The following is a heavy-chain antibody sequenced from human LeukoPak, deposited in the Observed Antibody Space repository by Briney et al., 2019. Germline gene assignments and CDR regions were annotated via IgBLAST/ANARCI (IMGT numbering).Heavy chain of an antibody. V-gene: IGHV3-23*01. D-gene: IGHD3-10*01. CDR2: KSGGST. CDR3: AKGSF. J-gene: IGHJ4*02. CDR1: GFTFSTSA. Sequence: GSLILSCVVSGFTFSTSAMSWVRQAPGKGLEWVSGKSGGSTYYADSVKGRFTSSRDNSKNTLYLQMNNLRAEDTAAYYCAKGSFWGQGTLVTVSS.